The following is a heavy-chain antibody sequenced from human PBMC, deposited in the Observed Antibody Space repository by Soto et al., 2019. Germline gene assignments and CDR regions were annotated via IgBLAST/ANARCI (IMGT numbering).Heavy chain of an antibody. J-gene: IGHJ6*02. Sequence: QVQLGESGGGLVKPGGSLRLSCAASGFTFSDYYMSWIRQAPGKGLAWVSYISSSSSYTNYADSVKGRFTISRDNAKNSLYLQMNSLRAEDTAVYYCARDSTHYYDILTGYPKDGMDVWGQGPTVTVSS. V-gene: IGHV3-11*06. CDR2: ISSSSSYT. CDR1: GFTFSDYY. CDR3: ARDSTHYYDILTGYPKDGMDV. D-gene: IGHD3-9*01.